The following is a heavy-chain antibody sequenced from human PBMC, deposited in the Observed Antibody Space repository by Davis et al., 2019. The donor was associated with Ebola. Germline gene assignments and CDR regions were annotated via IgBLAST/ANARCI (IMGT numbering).Heavy chain of an antibody. V-gene: IGHV1-46*01. D-gene: IGHD3-22*01. CDR3: ARAGPMIPNHLDY. CDR1: GYTFTGYY. CDR2: INPSGGST. J-gene: IGHJ4*02. Sequence: ASVKVSCKASGYTFTGYYMHWVRQAPGQGLEWMGIINPSGGSTSYAQKLQGRVTMTTDTSTNTVYMELRSLRSDDTAVYYCARAGPMIPNHLDYWGQGMLVTVSS.